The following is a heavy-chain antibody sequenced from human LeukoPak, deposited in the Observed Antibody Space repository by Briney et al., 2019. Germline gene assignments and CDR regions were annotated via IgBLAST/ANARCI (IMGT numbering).Heavy chain of an antibody. CDR2: INHSGST. CDR1: GGSFSVYY. CDR3: ARGGESGRYNYYAMDV. J-gene: IGHJ6*02. Sequence: SETLSLTCAVYGGSFSVYYWSWIRQPPGKGLEWIGEINHSGSTNYNPSLKSRVTISVDTSKNQFSLKLSSVTAADTAVYYCARGGESGRYNYYAMDVWGQGTTVTVSS. V-gene: IGHV4-34*01.